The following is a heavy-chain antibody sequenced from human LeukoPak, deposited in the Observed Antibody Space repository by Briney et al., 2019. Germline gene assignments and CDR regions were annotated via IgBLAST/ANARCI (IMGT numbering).Heavy chain of an antibody. CDR1: GGSISSYY. CDR2: IYYSGST. CDR3: ASICSSTSCYDGGY. Sequence: PETLSLTCTVSGGSISSYYWSWNRQPPGKGLEWIGYIYYSGSTNYNPSLKSRVTISVDTSKNQFSLKLSSVTAADTAVYYCASICSSTSCYDGGYWGQGTLVTVSS. J-gene: IGHJ4*02. V-gene: IGHV4-59*01. D-gene: IGHD2-2*01.